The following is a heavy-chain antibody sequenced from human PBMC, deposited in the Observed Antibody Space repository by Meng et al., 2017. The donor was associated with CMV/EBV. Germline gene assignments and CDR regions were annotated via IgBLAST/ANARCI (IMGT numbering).Heavy chain of an antibody. J-gene: IGHJ4*02. CDR1: GGSISSYY. CDR2: IYTSGST. V-gene: IGHV4-4*07. CDR3: AREMPIAAAGCFDY. Sequence: VTLQDSGPGLVKPSETLSLTCTVSGGSISSYYWSWIRQPAGKGLEWIGRIYTSGSTNYNPSLKSRVTMSVDTSKNQFSLKLSSVTAADTAVYYCAREMPIAAAGCFDYWGQGTLVTVSS. D-gene: IGHD6-13*01.